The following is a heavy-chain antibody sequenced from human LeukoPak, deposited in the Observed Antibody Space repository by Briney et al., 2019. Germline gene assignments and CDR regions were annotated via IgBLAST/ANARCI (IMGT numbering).Heavy chain of an antibody. J-gene: IGHJ4*02. CDR3: ARVNSSGWYDLYYFDY. V-gene: IGHV4-59*01. Sequence: SETLSLTCTVSGGSISSYYWSWIRQPPGKGLEWIGYIYYSGSTNYNPSLESRVTISVDTSKNQFSLKLSSVTAADTAVYYCARVNSSGWYDLYYFDYWGQGTLVTVSS. CDR2: IYYSGST. CDR1: GGSISSYY. D-gene: IGHD6-19*01.